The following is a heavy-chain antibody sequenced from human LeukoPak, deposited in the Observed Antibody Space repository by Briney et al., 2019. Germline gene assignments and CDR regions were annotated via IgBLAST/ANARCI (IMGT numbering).Heavy chain of an antibody. J-gene: IGHJ3*02. V-gene: IGHV1-69*01. CDR1: GGTFSSYA. CDR2: IIPIFGTA. D-gene: IGHD2-2*02. CDR3: ARDCSSTSCYNDAFDI. Sequence: SVKASCKASGGTFSSYAISWVRQTPGQGLEWMGGIIPIFGTANYAQKFQGRVTITADESTSTAYMELSSLRSEDTAVYYCARDCSSTSCYNDAFDIWGQGTMVTVSS.